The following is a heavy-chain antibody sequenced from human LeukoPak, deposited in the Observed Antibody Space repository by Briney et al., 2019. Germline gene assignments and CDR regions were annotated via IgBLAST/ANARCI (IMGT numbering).Heavy chain of an antibody. D-gene: IGHD3-16*01. V-gene: IGHV3-43*01. CDR2: ISWDGADA. J-gene: IGHJ4*02. CDR3: VAGRWGSLDEFDY. CDR1: GLTFEDYT. Sequence: GGSLRLSCAASGLTFEDYTMHWVRQAPGKGLERISLISWDGADAYYADSVKGRFTISRDNTKNSLYLQMNSLRTEDIALYYCVAGRWGSLDEFDYWGQGTLVIVSS.